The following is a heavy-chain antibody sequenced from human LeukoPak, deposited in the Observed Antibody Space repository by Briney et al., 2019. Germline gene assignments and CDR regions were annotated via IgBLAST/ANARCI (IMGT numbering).Heavy chain of an antibody. D-gene: IGHD3-10*01. V-gene: IGHV4-39*07. CDR2: IYYSGST. CDR3: ARDYRITTYYFDY. J-gene: IGHJ4*02. Sequence: SETLSLTCTVSGGSISSSSYYWGWIRQPPGKGLEWIGSIYYSGSTYYNPSLKSRVTISVDTSKNQFSLKLSSVTAADTAVYYCARDYRITTYYFDYWGQGTLVTVSS. CDR1: GGSISSSSYY.